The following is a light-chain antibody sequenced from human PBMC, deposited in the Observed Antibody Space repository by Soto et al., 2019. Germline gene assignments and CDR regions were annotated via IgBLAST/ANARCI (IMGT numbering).Light chain of an antibody. CDR2: LEGSGSY. Sequence: QSVLTQSSSASASLGSSVKLTCTLSSGHSSYIIAWHQQQPGKAPRYLMKLEGSGSYNKGSGVPDRFSGSSSGADRYLTISNHQFEDEDNYSCATWDSNTRVFGGGTKLTVL. J-gene: IGLJ2*01. CDR3: ATWDSNTRV. V-gene: IGLV4-60*02. CDR1: SGHSSYI.